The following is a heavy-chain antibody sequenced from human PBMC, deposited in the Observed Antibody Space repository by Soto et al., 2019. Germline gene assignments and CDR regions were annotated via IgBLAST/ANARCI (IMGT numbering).Heavy chain of an antibody. D-gene: IGHD1-26*01. CDR1: GFTFSSYA. Sequence: GGSLRLSCAASGFTFSSYAMHWVRQAPGEGLEWVAVISFHGTNENYADSVKGRFTISRDNSNNTVFLEMNSLRPEDTAMYYCARDGRAYSGQDSLDFWGQGTPVTVSS. J-gene: IGHJ4*02. CDR2: ISFHGTNE. V-gene: IGHV3-30-3*01. CDR3: ARDGRAYSGQDSLDF.